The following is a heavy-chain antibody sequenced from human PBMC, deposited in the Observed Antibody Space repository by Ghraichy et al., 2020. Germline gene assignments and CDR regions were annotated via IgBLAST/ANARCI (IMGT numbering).Heavy chain of an antibody. J-gene: IGHJ6*02. CDR1: GGTFSSYA. D-gene: IGHD6-13*01. Sequence: SVKVSCKASGGTFSSYAISWVRQAPGQGLEWMGGIIPIFGTANYAQKFQGRVTITADESTSTAYMELSSLRSEDTAVYYCARWKQVRDSSSWKDGMDVWGQGTTVTVSS. CDR3: ARWKQVRDSSSWKDGMDV. CDR2: IIPIFGTA. V-gene: IGHV1-69*13.